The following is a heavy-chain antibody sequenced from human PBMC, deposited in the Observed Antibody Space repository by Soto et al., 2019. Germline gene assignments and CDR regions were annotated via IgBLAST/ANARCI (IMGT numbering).Heavy chain of an antibody. CDR1: GFTFSSYA. J-gene: IGHJ4*02. CDR2: ISGSGGRT. D-gene: IGHD1-1*01. V-gene: IGHV3-23*01. Sequence: PGGSLRLSCAASGFTFSSYAMSWVRQAPGKGLEWVSAISGSGGRTYYADSVMVRFTISRDNSKNTLYLQLNSLIAEDTAVYDCAKLRERVVTFAPRPSYYWGQGTQVTVS. CDR3: AKLRERVVTFAPRPSYY.